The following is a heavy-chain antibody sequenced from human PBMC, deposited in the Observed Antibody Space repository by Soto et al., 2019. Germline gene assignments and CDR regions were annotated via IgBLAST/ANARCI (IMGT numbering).Heavy chain of an antibody. CDR1: GYTFTSYD. V-gene: IGHV1-18*01. CDR3: ACDRYDSFQHYGMDV. Sequence: ASVKVSCKASGYTFTSYDISWVRQAPGQGLEWMGWISPYNGNTNYAQKLQGRVTMTPDTSTSTAYMELRSLRSDDTAVYYCACDRYDSFQHYGMDVWGQGTTVTVSS. D-gene: IGHD1-1*01. CDR2: ISPYNGNT. J-gene: IGHJ6*02.